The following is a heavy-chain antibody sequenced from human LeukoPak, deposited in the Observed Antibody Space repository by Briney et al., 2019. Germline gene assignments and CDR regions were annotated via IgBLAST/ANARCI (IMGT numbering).Heavy chain of an antibody. CDR3: ANEEQWLPWIDY. CDR1: GFTFSSYW. Sequence: PGGSLRLSCAASGFTFSSYWMHWVRQAPGKGLVWVSRINSDGSSTSYADSVKGRFTISRDNAKNTLYLQMNSLRAEDTAVYYCANEEQWLPWIDYWGQGTLVTVSS. D-gene: IGHD6-19*01. J-gene: IGHJ4*02. CDR2: INSDGSST. V-gene: IGHV3-74*01.